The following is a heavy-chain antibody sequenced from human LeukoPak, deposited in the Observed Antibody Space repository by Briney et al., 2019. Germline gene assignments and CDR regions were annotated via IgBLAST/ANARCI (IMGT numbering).Heavy chain of an antibody. CDR3: ARGSVIVATGTFDY. J-gene: IGHJ4*02. CDR2: IYSGGST. V-gene: IGHV3-66*01. D-gene: IGHD5-12*01. CDR1: GFTVSSGY. Sequence: GGSLRLSCAASGFTVSSGYMSWVRQAPGKGLEWVSVIYSGGSTYYADSVKGRFTISRDNSKNRLYLQMNSLRAEDTAVYYCARGSVIVATGTFDYWGQGTLVTVSS.